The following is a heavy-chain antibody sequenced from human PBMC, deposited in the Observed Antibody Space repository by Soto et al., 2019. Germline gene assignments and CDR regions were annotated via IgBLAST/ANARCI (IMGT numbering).Heavy chain of an antibody. D-gene: IGHD3-10*01. Sequence: LSLTCTVSGGSISSYYWSWIRQPAVKGLGWIGRIYTSGSTNYNPSLKSRVTMSVDTSKNQFSLKLSSVTAADTAVYYCARGRVGFGELLGWFDPWGQGTLVTVSS. V-gene: IGHV4-4*07. CDR1: GGSISSYY. CDR3: ARGRVGFGELLGWFDP. CDR2: IYTSGST. J-gene: IGHJ5*02.